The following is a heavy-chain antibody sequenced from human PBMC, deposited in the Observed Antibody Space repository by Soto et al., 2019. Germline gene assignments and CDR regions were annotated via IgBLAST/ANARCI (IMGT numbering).Heavy chain of an antibody. D-gene: IGHD2-2*01. V-gene: IGHV1-69*01. J-gene: IGHJ4*02. CDR3: VKDSGAKPSNS. CDR2: IVPIYRTA. CDR1: GGTFSRYL. Sequence: SLKVSCTSSGGTFSRYLINWVLQAPGQGLEWVGGIVPIYRTADYAQKFQGRVTITADESARTSYMELRSLKSKDTSVYNCVKDSGAKPSNSWGPATLVSAS.